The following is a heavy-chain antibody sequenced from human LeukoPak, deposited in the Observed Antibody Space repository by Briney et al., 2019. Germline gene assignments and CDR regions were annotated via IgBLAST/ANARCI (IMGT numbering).Heavy chain of an antibody. CDR2: LSSSGTT. V-gene: IGHV4-4*07. CDR3: AREVSGSDYYRAYDY. J-gene: IGHJ4*02. D-gene: IGHD3-3*01. CDR1: GGSISTYY. Sequence: SETLSLTCTVSGGSISTYYWSWIRQPAGKGLEWIGRLSSSGTTNYNTSLKSRVSMSVDTSTNQLSLNLTSVTAADTAVYYCAREVSGSDYYRAYDYWGQGTLVTVSS.